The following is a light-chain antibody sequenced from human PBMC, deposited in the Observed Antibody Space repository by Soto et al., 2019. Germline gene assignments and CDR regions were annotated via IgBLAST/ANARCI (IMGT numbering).Light chain of an antibody. J-gene: IGKJ5*01. CDR2: AAS. Sequence: EIQVTQSPSSLSAFVWDRVTISFLASQNIDKWIAWYQQKPGKAPKLLIYAASSLRGGVPSRFSGSGSGTDFTLTISSLQPEDFATYSCQQARSFPITFGQRTRLE. CDR3: QQARSFPIT. CDR1: QNIDKW. V-gene: IGKV1-12*01.